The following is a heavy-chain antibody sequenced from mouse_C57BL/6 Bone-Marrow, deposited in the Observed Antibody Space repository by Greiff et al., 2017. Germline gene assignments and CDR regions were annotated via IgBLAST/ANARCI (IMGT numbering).Heavy chain of an antibody. CDR2: IDPETGGT. J-gene: IGHJ4*01. CDR1: GYTFTDYE. CDR3: TQGAMDY. V-gene: IGHV1-15*01. Sequence: VQLQQFGAELVRPGASVTLSCKASGYTFTDYEMHWVKQTPVHGLEWIGAIDPETGGTAYNQKFKGKAILTADKSSSTAYMELRSLTSEDSAVYYCTQGAMDYWGQGTSVTVSS.